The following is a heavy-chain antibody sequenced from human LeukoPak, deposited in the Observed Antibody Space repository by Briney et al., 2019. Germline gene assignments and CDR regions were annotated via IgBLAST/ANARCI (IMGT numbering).Heavy chain of an antibody. V-gene: IGHV3-11*04. CDR1: GGSISSSSDY. CDR2: ISSSGSTI. J-gene: IGHJ4*02. D-gene: IGHD3-3*01. Sequence: LSLTCTVSGGSISSSSDYWGWIRQAPGKGLEWVSYISSSGSTIYYADSVKGRFTISRDNAKNSLYLQMNSLRAEDTAVYYCANVGLRFLEWSADYWGQGTLVTVSS. CDR3: ANVGLRFLEWSADY.